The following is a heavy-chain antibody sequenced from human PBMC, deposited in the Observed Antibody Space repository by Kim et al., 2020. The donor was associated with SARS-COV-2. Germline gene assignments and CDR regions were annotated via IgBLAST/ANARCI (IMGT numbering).Heavy chain of an antibody. Sequence: ASVKVSCKASGYTFTGYYMHWVRQAPGQGLEWMGWINPNSGGTNYAQKFQGWVTMTRDTSISTAYMELSRLRSDDTAVYYCARDFVYYYGSGSYPGWAFDYWGQGTLVTVSS. D-gene: IGHD3-10*01. CDR1: GYTFTGYY. CDR2: INPNSGGT. J-gene: IGHJ4*02. CDR3: ARDFVYYYGSGSYPGWAFDY. V-gene: IGHV1-2*04.